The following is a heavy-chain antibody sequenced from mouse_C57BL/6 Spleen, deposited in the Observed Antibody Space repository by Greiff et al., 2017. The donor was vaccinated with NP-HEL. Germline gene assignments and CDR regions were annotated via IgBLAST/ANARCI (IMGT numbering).Heavy chain of an antibody. CDR2: IYPGSGNT. Sequence: VQLQESGAELARPGASVKLSCKASGYTFTSYGISWVKQRPGQGLEWIGGIYPGSGNTYYNEKFKGKATLTADKSSSTAYMELRSLTSEDSAVYFCARHGITTVVAHYFDYWGQGTTLTVSS. J-gene: IGHJ2*01. CDR3: ARHGITTVVAHYFDY. V-gene: IGHV1-81*01. CDR1: GYTFTSYG. D-gene: IGHD1-1*01.